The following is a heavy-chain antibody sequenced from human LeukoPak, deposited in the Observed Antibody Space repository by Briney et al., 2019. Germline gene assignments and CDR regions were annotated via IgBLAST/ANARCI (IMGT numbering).Heavy chain of an antibody. CDR3: ARSSSGWYYFDY. J-gene: IGHJ4*02. D-gene: IGHD6-19*01. Sequence: ASVKVSCKASGYTFSDYYMHWVRQAHGQGLEWMGWINPDSGGTKYAQKFQDRVTMTSDTSISTAYMELSSLRSEDTAVYYCARSSSGWYYFDYWGQGTLVTVSS. CDR1: GYTFSDYY. V-gene: IGHV1-2*02. CDR2: INPDSGGT.